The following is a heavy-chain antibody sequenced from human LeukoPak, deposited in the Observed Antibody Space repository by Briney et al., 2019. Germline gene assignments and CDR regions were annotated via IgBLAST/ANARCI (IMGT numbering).Heavy chain of an antibody. CDR1: GFTFGDYA. CDR3: TRGRLEHGGTLDI. J-gene: IGHJ3*02. V-gene: IGHV3-49*04. CDR2: IRKKAYGGAA. Sequence: GGSLRLSCTASGFTFGDYAMSWVRQAPGKGLEWVAFIRKKAYGGAADYAASVKGRFTISRDGSESIAYLQMNSLKTEDTAVYYCTRGRLEHGGTLDIWGQGTMVTVSS. D-gene: IGHD6-19*01.